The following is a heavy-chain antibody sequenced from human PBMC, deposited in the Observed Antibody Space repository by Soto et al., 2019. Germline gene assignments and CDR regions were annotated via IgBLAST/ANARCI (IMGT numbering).Heavy chain of an antibody. Sequence: SGPTLVNPTQTLTLTCTFSGFSLSTDDVGVGWIRQPPGKALDWLAVIYWDDDKRYSPSLKSRLTITKDTSKNQVLLTMTNMDPVDTATYFCARSKYSISSFDYWGQGARVTVSS. CDR3: ARSKYSISSFDY. D-gene: IGHD6-6*01. CDR2: IYWDDDK. CDR1: GFSLSTDDVG. J-gene: IGHJ4*02. V-gene: IGHV2-5*02.